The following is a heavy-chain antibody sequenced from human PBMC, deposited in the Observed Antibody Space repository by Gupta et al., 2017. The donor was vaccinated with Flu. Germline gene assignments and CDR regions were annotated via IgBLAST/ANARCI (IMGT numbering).Heavy chain of an antibody. V-gene: IGHV3-73*01. CDR1: FSGSA. D-gene: IGHD2-8*01. CDR3: TSLNGDQGCDD. CDR2: IRDKDNNYAT. Sequence: FSGSAIYWVRQAYGKGLEWVGRIRDKDNNYATAYAASVKGRFTISRDDSRNMVFQQMNSLKTEDTAVYYCTSLNGDQGCDDWGQGTLVTVSS. J-gene: IGHJ4*02.